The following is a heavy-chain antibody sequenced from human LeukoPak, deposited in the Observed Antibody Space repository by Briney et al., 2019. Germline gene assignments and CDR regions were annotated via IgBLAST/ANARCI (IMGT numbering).Heavy chain of an antibody. Sequence: GGSLRLSCAASGFTFSSYSMNWVRQAPGKGLEWVSSISSRSSYIYYADSVKGRFTISRDNAKNSLYLQMNSLGAEDTAVYYCARDDLEALDFDYWGQGTLVTVSS. D-gene: IGHD1-1*01. V-gene: IGHV3-21*01. CDR2: ISSRSSYI. CDR3: ARDDLEALDFDY. J-gene: IGHJ4*02. CDR1: GFTFSSYS.